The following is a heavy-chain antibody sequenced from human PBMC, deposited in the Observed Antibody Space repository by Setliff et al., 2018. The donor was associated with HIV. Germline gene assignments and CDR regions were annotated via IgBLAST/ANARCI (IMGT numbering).Heavy chain of an antibody. Sequence: ASVKVSCKASGYTFINNYIHWVRQAPGQGLEWMGLINPTGDITFYPQKFQDRVTISRDIHANTAYMELSSLRSEDTAIYYCARSLREYSYGSPDYWGPGTLVTVSS. CDR2: INPTGDIT. CDR3: ARSLREYSYGSPDY. D-gene: IGHD5-18*01. J-gene: IGHJ4*02. CDR1: GYTFINNY. V-gene: IGHV1-46*01.